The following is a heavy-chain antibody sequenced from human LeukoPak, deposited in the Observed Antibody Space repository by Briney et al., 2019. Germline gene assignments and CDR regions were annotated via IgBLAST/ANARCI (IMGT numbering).Heavy chain of an antibody. D-gene: IGHD2-15*01. CDR1: GVTFSNAW. CDR2: IKSKTDGGTT. Sequence: PGGSLRLSCAASGVTFSNAWMSWVREAPGKGLEWVGRIKSKTDGGTTDYAAPVKGRFTISRDDSKNTLYLQMNSLKTEDTAVYYCTTDGEYCSGGSCYGGAFDIWGQGTMVTVSS. J-gene: IGHJ3*02. V-gene: IGHV3-15*01. CDR3: TTDGEYCSGGSCYGGAFDI.